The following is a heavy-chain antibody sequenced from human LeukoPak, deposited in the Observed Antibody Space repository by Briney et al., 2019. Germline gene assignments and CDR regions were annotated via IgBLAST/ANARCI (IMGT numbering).Heavy chain of an antibody. V-gene: IGHV4-39*07. CDR3: ARSPSWFGELWRFDP. D-gene: IGHD3-10*01. CDR1: GGSISSSSYY. J-gene: IGHJ5*02. Sequence: PSETLPLTCTVSGGSISSSSYYWGWIRQPPGKGLEWIGSIYYSGSTYYNPSLKSRVTMSVDTSKNQFSLKLSSVTAADTAVYYCARSPSWFGELWRFDPWGQGTLVTVSS. CDR2: IYYSGST.